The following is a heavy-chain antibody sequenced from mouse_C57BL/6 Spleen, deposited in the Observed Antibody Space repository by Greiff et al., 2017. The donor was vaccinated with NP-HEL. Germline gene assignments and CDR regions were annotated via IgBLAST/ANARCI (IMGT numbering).Heavy chain of an antibody. D-gene: IGHD2-3*01. CDR3: ARGLLGEAY. J-gene: IGHJ3*01. CDR1: GFTFSSYA. CDR2: ISDGGSYT. V-gene: IGHV5-4*01. Sequence: EVQLVESGGGLVKPGGSLKLSCAASGFTFSSYAMSWVRQTPEKRLEWVATISDGGSYTYYPDNVKGRFTISRDNAKNNLYLQMSHLKSEDTAMYYCARGLLGEAYWGQGTLVTVSA.